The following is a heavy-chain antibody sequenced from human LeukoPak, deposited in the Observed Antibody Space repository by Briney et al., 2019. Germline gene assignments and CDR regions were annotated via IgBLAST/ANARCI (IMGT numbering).Heavy chain of an antibody. Sequence: ASVKVSCKASGYTFTSYAMHWVRQAPGQRLEWMGWINAGNGNTKYSQKFQGRVTITRDTSASTAYMELSSLRSEDTAVYYCARGIAVALNWFDPWGQGTLATVSS. D-gene: IGHD6-19*01. J-gene: IGHJ5*02. CDR2: INAGNGNT. CDR3: ARGIAVALNWFDP. V-gene: IGHV1-3*01. CDR1: GYTFTSYA.